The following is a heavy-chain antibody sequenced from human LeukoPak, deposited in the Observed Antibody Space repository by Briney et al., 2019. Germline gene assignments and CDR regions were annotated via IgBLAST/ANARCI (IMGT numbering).Heavy chain of an antibody. V-gene: IGHV3-23*01. D-gene: IGHD2-8*01. CDR1: GFTFSSNS. Sequence: PGGSLRLSCAASGFTFSSNSMSWVRQAPGKGLEWVSSISGSGGSTYYADSGNGRFTNTRDNAKNTMYLQMNSLRAEDTAVDYCAKSRARREGTSGSTDHWGQGTLVTVSS. J-gene: IGHJ4*02. CDR3: AKSRARREGTSGSTDH. CDR2: ISGSGGST.